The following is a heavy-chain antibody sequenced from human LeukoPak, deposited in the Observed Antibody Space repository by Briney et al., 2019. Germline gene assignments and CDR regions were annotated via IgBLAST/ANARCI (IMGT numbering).Heavy chain of an antibody. V-gene: IGHV3-64D*06. J-gene: IGHJ4*02. CDR1: GFTFSSYA. D-gene: IGHD3-10*01. CDR2: ISSNGGST. Sequence: GGSLRLSGSASGFTFSSYAMHWVRQAPGKGLEYVSAISSNGGSTYYADSVKGRFTISRDNSKNTLYLQMSSLRAEDTAVYYCVKARGYGSGRDYFDYWGQGTLVTVSS. CDR3: VKARGYGSGRDYFDY.